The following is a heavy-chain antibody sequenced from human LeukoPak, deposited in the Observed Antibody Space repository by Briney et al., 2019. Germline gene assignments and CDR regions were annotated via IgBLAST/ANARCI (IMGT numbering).Heavy chain of an antibody. CDR2: IYSGGST. Sequence: PGGSLRLSCAASGFTFSSYAMTWVRQAPGKGLEWVSIIYSGGSTYYADSVKGRFTISRDNSKNTLYLQMNSLRAEDTAVYYCARQNTVDYYYAMDVWGQGTTVTVSS. CDR3: ARQNTVDYYYAMDV. V-gene: IGHV3-66*04. CDR1: GFTFSSYA. J-gene: IGHJ6*02. D-gene: IGHD4-11*01.